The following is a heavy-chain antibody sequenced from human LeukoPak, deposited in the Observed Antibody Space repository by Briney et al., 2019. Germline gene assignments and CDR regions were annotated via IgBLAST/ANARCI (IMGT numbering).Heavy chain of an antibody. V-gene: IGHV5-51*01. CDR2: IFRGSCDT. CDR1: GCSFSSYW. Sequence: GEWLKSFCRGSGCSFSSYWIGWGLQMAGEGREWMGIIFRGSCDTIYSPSFQGRGTISADKSIRTAYLQWSSLTASDTAMYYCARGQHVTGTDYWGQGTLVTVSS. D-gene: IGHD1-20*01. J-gene: IGHJ4*02. CDR3: ARGQHVTGTDY.